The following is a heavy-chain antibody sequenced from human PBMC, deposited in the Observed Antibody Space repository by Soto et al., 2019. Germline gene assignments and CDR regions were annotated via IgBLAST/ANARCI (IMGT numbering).Heavy chain of an antibody. Sequence: GGSLRLSCAASGFTFDDYAMHWVRLAPGKGLEWVSGISWNSGTIVYADSVKGRFTISRDNDKSSLYLQMNSPGTEDAALYYCAKDITHSLFGTDHFDFWGQGALVTVSS. J-gene: IGHJ4*02. D-gene: IGHD3-16*01. V-gene: IGHV3-9*01. CDR3: AKDITHSLFGTDHFDF. CDR1: GFTFDDYA. CDR2: ISWNSGTI.